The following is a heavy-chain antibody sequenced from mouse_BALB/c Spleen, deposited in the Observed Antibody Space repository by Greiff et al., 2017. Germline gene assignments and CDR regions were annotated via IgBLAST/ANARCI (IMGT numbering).Heavy chain of an antibody. D-gene: IGHD1-1*01. Sequence: EVKLVESGGGLVQPGESLKLSCESTEYEFPSHDMSWVRKTPEKRLELVAAINSDGGSTYYPDTMERRFIISRDNTKKTLYLQMSSLRSEDTALYYCARHNYYYGSSSSGAMDYWGQGTSVTVSS. CDR1: EYEFPSHD. CDR3: ARHNYYYGSSSSGAMDY. V-gene: IGHV5-2*03. CDR2: INSDGGST. J-gene: IGHJ4*01.